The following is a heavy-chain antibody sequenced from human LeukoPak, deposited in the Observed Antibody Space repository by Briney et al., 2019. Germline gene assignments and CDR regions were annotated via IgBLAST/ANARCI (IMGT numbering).Heavy chain of an antibody. Sequence: GRSLRLSCAASVFTLDDYAIHWVRQAPGEGLEWVSDISWNSGGIGYADSVKGRFTISRDNDNNSLYLQMNSMRAEDTALYYCAKDSASLAVAVSSTDYWGQGTLVTVSS. CDR1: VFTLDDYA. J-gene: IGHJ4*02. V-gene: IGHV3-9*01. CDR3: AKDSASLAVAVSSTDY. CDR2: ISWNSGGI. D-gene: IGHD6-19*01.